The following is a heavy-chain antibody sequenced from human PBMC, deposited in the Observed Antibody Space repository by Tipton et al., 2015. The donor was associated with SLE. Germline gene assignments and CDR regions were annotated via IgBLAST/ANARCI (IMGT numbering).Heavy chain of an antibody. D-gene: IGHD3-10*01. J-gene: IGHJ6*02. CDR1: GFTFDDYG. CDR3: ATDLRSGSYTYYYYGMDV. CDR2: INWNGGSV. Sequence: GSLRLSCAASGFTFDDYGMSWVRQAPGKGLEWVSGINWNGGSVGYADSLKGRFTISRDNAKNFLYLQMNSLRAEGTALYYCATDLRSGSYTYYYYGMDVWGQGTTVTVSS. V-gene: IGHV3-20*04.